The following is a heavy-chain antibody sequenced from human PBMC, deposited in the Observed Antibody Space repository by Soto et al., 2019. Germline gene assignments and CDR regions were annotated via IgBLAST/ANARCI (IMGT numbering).Heavy chain of an antibody. CDR1: GDSVSSNSAA. D-gene: IGHD3-9*01. CDR2: TYYRSKWYN. V-gene: IGHV6-1*01. CDR3: ARDLSHYDILTGYSYYYYGMDV. J-gene: IGHJ6*02. Sequence: SQTLSLACVISGDSVSSNSAAWNWIRQSPSRVLEWLGRTYYRSKWYNDYAVSVKSRITINPDTSKNQFSLQLNSVTPEDTAVYYCARDLSHYDILTGYSYYYYGMDVWGQGTTVTVSS.